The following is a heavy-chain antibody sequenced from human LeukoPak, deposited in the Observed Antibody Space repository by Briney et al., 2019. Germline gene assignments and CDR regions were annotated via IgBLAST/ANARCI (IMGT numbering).Heavy chain of an antibody. V-gene: IGHV4-59*01. CDR1: GGSISSYY. CDR2: IYYSGST. CDR3: ARGMVTDY. J-gene: IGHJ4*02. Sequence: SETLSLTCTVSGGSISSYYWSWIRQPPGKGLEWIGYIYYSGSTNYNPSLKSRVTISVDASKNQFSLRLSSVTAADTAVYYCARGMVTDYWGQGTLVTVSS. D-gene: IGHD5-18*01.